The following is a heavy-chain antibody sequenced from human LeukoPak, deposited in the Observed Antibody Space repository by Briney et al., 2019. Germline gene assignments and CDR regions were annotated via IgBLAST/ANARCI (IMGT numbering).Heavy chain of an antibody. CDR1: GLTFSSYA. Sequence: GGSLRLSCAASGLTFSSYAVSWVRQAPGKGLEWVSAISGSGGSTYYADSVKGRFTISRDNSKNTLYLQMNSLRAEDTAVYYCAKPPHSSSWYQFDYWGQGTLVTVSS. CDR2: ISGSGGST. V-gene: IGHV3-23*01. D-gene: IGHD6-13*01. CDR3: AKPPHSSSWYQFDY. J-gene: IGHJ4*02.